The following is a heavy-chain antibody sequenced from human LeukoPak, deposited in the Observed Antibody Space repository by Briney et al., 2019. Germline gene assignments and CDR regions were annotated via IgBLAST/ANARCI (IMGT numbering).Heavy chain of an antibody. D-gene: IGHD3-3*01. Sequence: SQTLSLTCTVSGGSISSGDYYWSWVRQPPGKGLEWIGNIFYTGRTESNPSLRSRLTMSVDTSKNQFSLKLTPVTAADTAVYYCAKGEVTIFGEFIDNYHYYGMDVWGQGTTVTVSS. V-gene: IGHV4-30-4*01. CDR2: IFYTGRT. CDR1: GGSISSGDYY. CDR3: AKGEVTIFGEFIDNYHYYGMDV. J-gene: IGHJ6*02.